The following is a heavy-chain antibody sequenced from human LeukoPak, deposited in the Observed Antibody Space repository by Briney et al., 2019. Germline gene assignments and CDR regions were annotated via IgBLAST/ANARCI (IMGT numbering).Heavy chain of an antibody. CDR3: ARVIRVGSTDYFDY. D-gene: IGHD1-26*01. Sequence: PGGSLRLSCAASGFTFSTYAIHWVRQAPGKGLEWVAVTSYDRGDKYYADSVKGRFTISRDNSKNTLYLQMNSLRAEDTAVYYCARVIRVGSTDYFDYWGQGTLVTVSS. CDR1: GFTFSTYA. J-gene: IGHJ4*02. CDR2: TSYDRGDK. V-gene: IGHV3-30*14.